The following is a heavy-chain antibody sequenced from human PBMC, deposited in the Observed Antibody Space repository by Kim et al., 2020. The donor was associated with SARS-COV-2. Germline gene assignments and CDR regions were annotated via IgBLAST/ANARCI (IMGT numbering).Heavy chain of an antibody. CDR3: TRNSYLLFGFDS. J-gene: IGHJ5*02. D-gene: IGHD3-16*02. V-gene: IGHV3-73*01. CDR2: IRTNASKYAS. Sequence: GGSLRLSCAASGFIFSDSTLYWVRQASGKGLEWVGRIRTNASKYASEYAESVRGTFTISNDDSKKTAYLQRNSPGTEDTAEYYGTRNSYLLFGFDSWGQG. CDR1: GFIFSDST.